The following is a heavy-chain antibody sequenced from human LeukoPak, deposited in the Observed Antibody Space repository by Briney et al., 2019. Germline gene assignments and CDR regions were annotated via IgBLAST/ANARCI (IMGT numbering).Heavy chain of an antibody. CDR2: INPNSGGT. CDR3: ARDRGYCSGGSCRNWFDP. Sequence: ASVKVSSKASGYTFTGYYMHWVRQAPGQGLEWMGRINPNSGGTNYAQKFQGRVTMTRDTSISTAYMELSRLRSDDTAVYYCARDRGYCSGGSCRNWFDPWGQGTLVTVSS. CDR1: GYTFTGYY. V-gene: IGHV1-2*06. D-gene: IGHD2-15*01. J-gene: IGHJ5*02.